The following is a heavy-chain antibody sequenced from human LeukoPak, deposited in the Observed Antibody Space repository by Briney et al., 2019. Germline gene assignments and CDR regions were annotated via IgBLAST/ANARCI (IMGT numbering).Heavy chain of an antibody. Sequence: ASVKVSCKVSGYTFTDYYMHWVQQAPGKGLEWMGLVDPEDGETIYAEKFQGRVTITADTSTDTAYMELSSLRSEDTAVYYCATEASCYYDSSGYSSSFDYWGQGTLVTVPS. CDR3: ATEASCYYDSSGYSSSFDY. D-gene: IGHD3-22*01. V-gene: IGHV1-69-2*01. CDR2: VDPEDGET. J-gene: IGHJ4*02. CDR1: GYTFTDYY.